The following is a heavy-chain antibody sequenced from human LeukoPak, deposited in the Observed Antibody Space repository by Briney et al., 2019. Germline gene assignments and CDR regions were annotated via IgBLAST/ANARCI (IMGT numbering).Heavy chain of an antibody. V-gene: IGHV3-15*01. CDR2: IKSKTDGGTT. J-gene: IGHJ4*02. D-gene: IGHD6-19*01. CDR3: TTVASIAVANLIRGY. CDR1: GFTFSNAW. Sequence: GGSLRLSCAASGFTFSNAWMSWVRQAPGKGLEWVGRIKSKTDGGTTDYAAPVKGRFTISRDDSKNTLYLQMNSLKTEDTAMYYCTTVASIAVANLIRGYRGQGTLVTVSS.